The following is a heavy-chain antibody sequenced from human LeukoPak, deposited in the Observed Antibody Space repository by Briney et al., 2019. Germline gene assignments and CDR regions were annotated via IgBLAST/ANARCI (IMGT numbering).Heavy chain of an antibody. D-gene: IGHD5-18*01. J-gene: IGHJ6*03. CDR2: IYTSGST. V-gene: IGHV4-61*02. Sequence: SETLSLTCTVSGGSISSGSYYWRWIRQPAGKGLEWIGRIYTSGSTNYNPSLKSRVTISVDTSKNQFSLKLSSVTAADTAVYYCARDGGWGYSYGSYYYYMDVWGKGTTVTVSS. CDR1: GGSISSGSYY. CDR3: ARDGGWGYSYGSYYYYMDV.